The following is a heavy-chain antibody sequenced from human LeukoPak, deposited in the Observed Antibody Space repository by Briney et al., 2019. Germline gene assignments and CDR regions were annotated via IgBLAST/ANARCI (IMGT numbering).Heavy chain of an antibody. CDR2: ISGDGIST. J-gene: IGHJ4*02. D-gene: IGHD4-17*01. Sequence: GGSLRLSCAASGFTFHDYATHWVRQAPGKGLEWVSLISGDGISTYYADSVKGRFTISRHNSKNSLYLQMNSLRTEDTALYYCAKDGYGDYDYWGQGTLVTVSS. V-gene: IGHV3-43*02. CDR1: GFTFHDYA. CDR3: AKDGYGDYDY.